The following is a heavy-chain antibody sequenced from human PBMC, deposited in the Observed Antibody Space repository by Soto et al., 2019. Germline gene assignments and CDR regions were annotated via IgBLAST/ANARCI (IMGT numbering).Heavy chain of an antibody. D-gene: IGHD2-15*01. Sequence: PSEGLALTCTVSGGFISGSIWGWSRQTPGQVLEGVGYLHYSGSTNYNPSLKSRVTMEVGSAMNHFSLQVSTVTAQATAVYFCTKYRGTDAEGYSFDYHGQRALFTICS. CDR2: LHYSGST. V-gene: IGHV4-59*01. CDR3: TKYRGTDAEGYSFDY. J-gene: IGHJ4*02. CDR1: GGFISGSI.